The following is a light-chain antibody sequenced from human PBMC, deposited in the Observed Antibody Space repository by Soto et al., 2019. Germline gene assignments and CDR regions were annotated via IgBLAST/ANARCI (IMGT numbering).Light chain of an antibody. CDR3: QQYGGSPRT. CDR1: QSVSSTY. Sequence: EIVLTQSPGTLSLSPGERVTLSCRASQSVSSTYLAWYQQKPGQAPRLLIYGASSRSTGIPDRFSGSGSGTGFTLTISRLEPEDCAVYYCQQYGGSPRTFGQGTRLETK. CDR2: GAS. J-gene: IGKJ5*01. V-gene: IGKV3-20*01.